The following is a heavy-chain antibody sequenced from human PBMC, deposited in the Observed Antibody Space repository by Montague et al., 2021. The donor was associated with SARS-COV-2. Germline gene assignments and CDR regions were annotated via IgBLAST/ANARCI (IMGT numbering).Heavy chain of an antibody. CDR1: GDSVSSNSAA. V-gene: IGHV6-1*01. CDR3: ARGLWFGELLSLYYYYGMDV. Sequence: CAISGDSVSSNSAAWNWIRQSPSRGLEWLGRTYYRSKWYNDYAVXVKSRITINPDTSKNQFSLQLNSVTPEDTAVYYCARGLWFGELLSLYYYYGMDVWGQETTVTVSS. J-gene: IGHJ6*02. D-gene: IGHD3-10*01. CDR2: TYYRSKWYN.